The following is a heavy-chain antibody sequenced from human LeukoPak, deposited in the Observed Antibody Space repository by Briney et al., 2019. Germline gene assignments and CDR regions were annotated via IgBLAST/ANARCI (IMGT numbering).Heavy chain of an antibody. J-gene: IGHJ3*02. CDR1: EFMFSDHH. D-gene: IGHD3-3*01. CDR3: AKDNSVLRFLEWLLWDAFDI. CDR2: INSSGSTK. Sequence: GGSLRLSCADSEFMFSDHHMNWPRQGPGKGLEWVSYINSSGSTKYYADSVKGRFTISRDNSKNTLYLQMNSLRAEDTAVYYCAKDNSVLRFLEWLLWDAFDIWGQGTMVTVSS. V-gene: IGHV3-11*01.